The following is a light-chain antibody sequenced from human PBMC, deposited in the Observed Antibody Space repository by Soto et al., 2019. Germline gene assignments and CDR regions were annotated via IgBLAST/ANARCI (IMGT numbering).Light chain of an antibody. J-gene: IGKJ4*01. V-gene: IGKV3-20*01. CDR2: GAS. CDR3: QQYETSPFT. CDR1: QSGDSSH. Sequence: EIVLTQSAGSLSLSPAERATLSCRASQSGDSSHLAWYQHRPGRAPRLLVYGASRRATRVPDRFSGSGSGTHFTLSIRRLESEDFAVYYCQQYETSPFTFGGGTKVDIK.